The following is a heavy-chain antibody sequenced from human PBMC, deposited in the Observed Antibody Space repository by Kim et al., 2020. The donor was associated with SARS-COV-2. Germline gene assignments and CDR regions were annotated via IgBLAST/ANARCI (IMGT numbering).Heavy chain of an antibody. D-gene: IGHD2-2*01. Sequence: GGSLRLSCAASGFTFSSYGMHWVRQAPGKGLEWVAVISYDGSNKYYADSVKGRFTISRDNSKNTLYLQMNSLRAEDTAVYYCAKDLFPPRYCSSTSCYDASGPPGWFDPWGQGTLVTVSS. J-gene: IGHJ5*02. CDR3: AKDLFPPRYCSSTSCYDASGPPGWFDP. CDR2: ISYDGSNK. V-gene: IGHV3-30*18. CDR1: GFTFSSYG.